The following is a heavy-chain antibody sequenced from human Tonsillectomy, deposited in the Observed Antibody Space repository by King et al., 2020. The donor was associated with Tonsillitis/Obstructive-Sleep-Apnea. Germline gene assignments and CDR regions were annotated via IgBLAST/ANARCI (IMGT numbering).Heavy chain of an antibody. V-gene: IGHV4-59*08. Sequence: QLQESGPGLVKPSETLSLTCTVSGGSISSYYWSWIRQPPGKGLEWIGYIYYSRSTNYNPSLKSRVTISVDTSKNQFSLKLSSVTAADTAVYYCASHIVGAYYFDYWGQGTLVTVSS. D-gene: IGHD1-26*01. CDR1: GGSISSYY. J-gene: IGHJ4*02. CDR3: ASHIVGAYYFDY. CDR2: IYYSRST.